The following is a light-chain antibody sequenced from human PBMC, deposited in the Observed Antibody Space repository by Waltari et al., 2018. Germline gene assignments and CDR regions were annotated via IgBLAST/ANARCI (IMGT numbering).Light chain of an antibody. J-gene: IGLJ3*02. CDR2: DDI. Sequence: QSALTQPRSVSGSPGQSVTISCTGTSRDVGGYNYVSWYQQHPGKAPKLMIYDDIKRPSGVPDRFSGSKSGNTASLTISGLQAEDEADYYCCSYAGSYTWVFGGRTKLTVL. CDR3: CSYAGSYTWV. V-gene: IGLV2-11*01. CDR1: SRDVGGYNY.